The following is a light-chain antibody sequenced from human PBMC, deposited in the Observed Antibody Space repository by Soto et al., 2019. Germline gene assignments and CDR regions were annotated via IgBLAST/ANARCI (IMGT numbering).Light chain of an antibody. CDR2: GVS. CDR3: CSYAGSYTGV. Sequence: QSALTQPRSVSGSPGQSVTISCTGTSRDVGGYNYVSWYQHHPGNAPKLMIYGVSKRPSGVPDRFSGSKSGNTASLTISGLQAEDEADYYCCSYAGSYTGVFGGGTKLTVL. V-gene: IGLV2-11*01. J-gene: IGLJ3*02. CDR1: SRDVGGYNY.